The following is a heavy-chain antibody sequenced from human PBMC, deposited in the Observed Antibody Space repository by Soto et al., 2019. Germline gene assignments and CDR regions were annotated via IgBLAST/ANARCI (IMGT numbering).Heavy chain of an antibody. CDR1: GGSISSSSYY. D-gene: IGHD4-17*01. CDR2: IYYSGST. CDR3: AGISTVTLDY. V-gene: IGHV4-39*07. J-gene: IGHJ4*02. Sequence: SETLSLTCTVSGGSISSSSYYWGWIRQPPGKGLEWIGSIYYSGSTYYNPSLKSRVTISVDTSKNQFSLKLSSVTAADTAVYYCAGISTVTLDYWGQGTLVTVSS.